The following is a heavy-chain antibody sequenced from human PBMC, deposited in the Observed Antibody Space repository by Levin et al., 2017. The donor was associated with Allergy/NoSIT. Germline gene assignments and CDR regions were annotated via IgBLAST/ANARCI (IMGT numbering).Heavy chain of an antibody. CDR2: ISYDGSNK. J-gene: IGHJ4*02. CDR1: GFTFSSYG. V-gene: IGHV3-30*03. CDR3: ATDLYSSSWYA. D-gene: IGHD6-13*01. Sequence: GESLKISCAASGFTFSSYGMHWVRQAPGKGLEWVAVISYDGSNKYYADSVKGRFTISRDNSKNTLYLQMNSLRAEDTAVYYCATDLYSSSWYAWGQGTLVTVSS.